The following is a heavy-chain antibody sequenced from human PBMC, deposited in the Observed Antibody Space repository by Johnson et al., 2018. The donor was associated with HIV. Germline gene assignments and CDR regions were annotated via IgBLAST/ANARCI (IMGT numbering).Heavy chain of an antibody. CDR2: ISSSGST. CDR1: GFTVSSNY. J-gene: IGHJ3*02. V-gene: IGHV3-66*03. Sequence: EVQVVESGGGLIQPGGSLRLSCAASGFTVSSNYMSWVRQAPGKGLEWVSYISSSGSTYYADSVKGRFTISRDNSNNTLYLQMNSLRAEDTAVYYCAREMNAGNDAFDIWGQGTMVTVSS. D-gene: IGHD1-1*01. CDR3: AREMNAGNDAFDI.